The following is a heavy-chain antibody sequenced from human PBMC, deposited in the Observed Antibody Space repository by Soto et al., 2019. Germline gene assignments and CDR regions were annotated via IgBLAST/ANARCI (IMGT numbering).Heavy chain of an antibody. Sequence: QVQLVESGGGVVQPGRSLRLSCAASGFTFSNYAMHWVRQAPGKGLEWVTVISSDGNNKYYADSVKGRFTSSRDNSKNTLYLQVISLRAEDTAVYYCARERRGGNSGYYLDYWGQGTLVTVSS. D-gene: IGHD2-21*02. V-gene: IGHV3-30-3*01. J-gene: IGHJ4*02. CDR1: GFTFSNYA. CDR3: ARERRGGNSGYYLDY. CDR2: ISSDGNNK.